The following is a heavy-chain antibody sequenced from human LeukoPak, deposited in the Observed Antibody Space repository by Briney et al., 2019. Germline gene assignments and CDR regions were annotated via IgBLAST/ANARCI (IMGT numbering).Heavy chain of an antibody. CDR3: AKRGRRDGFDY. CDR1: GFTFDDYA. Sequence: GGSLRLSCAASGFTFDDYAMHWVRQAPGKGLEWVSGISWNSGSIGYADSVKGRFTISRDNAKNSLYLQMNSLRAEDTALYYCAKRGRRDGFDYWGQGTLVTVSS. J-gene: IGHJ4*02. V-gene: IGHV3-9*01. D-gene: IGHD5-24*01. CDR2: ISWNSGSI.